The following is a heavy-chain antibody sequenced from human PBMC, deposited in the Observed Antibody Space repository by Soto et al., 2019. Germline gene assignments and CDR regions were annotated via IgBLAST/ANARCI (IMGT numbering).Heavy chain of an antibody. Sequence: GGSLRLSCAASGFTFSSYAMHWVRQAPGKGLEWVAVISYDESNKYYADSVKGRFTISRDNSKNTLYLQMNSLRAEDTAVYYCAREGPSLVVITTLAYYFDYRGQGTLVTVSS. V-gene: IGHV3-30-3*01. D-gene: IGHD3-22*01. CDR3: AREGPSLVVITTLAYYFDY. CDR2: ISYDESNK. CDR1: GFTFSSYA. J-gene: IGHJ4*02.